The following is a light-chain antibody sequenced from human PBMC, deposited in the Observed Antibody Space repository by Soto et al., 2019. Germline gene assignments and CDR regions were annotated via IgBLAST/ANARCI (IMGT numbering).Light chain of an antibody. CDR3: QQYESPPYT. CDR1: QDISNS. V-gene: IGKV1-33*01. J-gene: IGKJ2*01. Sequence: DIQMTQSPSSLSASEGDRVTITCQASQDISNSLNWYRQIPGRAPDLLIYSASTLETGVPSRFSGSGSETHFIFTITSVQPEDFATYYCQQYESPPYTFGQVTKLEV. CDR2: SAS.